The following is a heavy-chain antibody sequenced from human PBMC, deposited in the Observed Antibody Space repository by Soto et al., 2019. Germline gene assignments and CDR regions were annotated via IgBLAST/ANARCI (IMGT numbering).Heavy chain of an antibody. CDR2: IRRKANNDAT. D-gene: IGHD2-15*01. J-gene: IGHJ4*02. CDR1: GFTISGSN. Sequence: EGQLVESGGGLVQPGGSLKLSCAASGFTISGSNIHWVRQAAGKGLEWVGLIRRKANNDATAYAASVKGRFTISRDDSKNTAYLQMNSLKTEDTAVYYCIILSEDHRDWGQGTLVTVSS. V-gene: IGHV3-73*02. CDR3: IILSEDHRD.